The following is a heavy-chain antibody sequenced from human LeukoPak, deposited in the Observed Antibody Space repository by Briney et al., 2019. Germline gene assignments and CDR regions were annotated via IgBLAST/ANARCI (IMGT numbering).Heavy chain of an antibody. CDR3: ARDDAATARASGMDV. V-gene: IGHV3-21*01. Sequence: PGGSLRLSCAASGVSFSSYSMNWVRQAPGKGLEWVSYINEGSTYTYYAKSVKGRFTISRDNAKNSLYLQMNSLRGEDTAVYYCARDDAATARASGMDVWGKGTTVTVSS. CDR2: INEGSTYT. CDR1: GVSFSSYS. D-gene: IGHD6-6*01. J-gene: IGHJ6*04.